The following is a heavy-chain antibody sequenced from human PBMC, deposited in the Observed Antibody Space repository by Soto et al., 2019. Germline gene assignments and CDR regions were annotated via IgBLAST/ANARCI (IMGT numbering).Heavy chain of an antibody. V-gene: IGHV3-53*02. Sequence: EVQLVETGGGLIQPGGSLRLSCAASGFTVSSNYMSWVRQAPGKGLEWVSVIYSGGSTYYADSVKGRFTISRDNSKNTLYLQMNSLRAEDTAVYYCARGYCSGGSCALGGYWGQGTLVTVSS. CDR1: GFTVSSNY. CDR2: IYSGGST. CDR3: ARGYCSGGSCALGGY. J-gene: IGHJ4*02. D-gene: IGHD2-15*01.